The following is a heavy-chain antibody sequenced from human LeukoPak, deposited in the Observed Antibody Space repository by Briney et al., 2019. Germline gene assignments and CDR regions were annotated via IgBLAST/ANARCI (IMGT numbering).Heavy chain of an antibody. CDR3: ARDKIQLWSGDYYYGMDV. V-gene: IGHV3-30*04. CDR1: GFTFSSSA. CDR2: VSYDGSNK. Sequence: GRSLGLSCAASGFTFSSSAMHWVRQAPGRGLEWVAIVSYDGSNKYYAESVKGRFTISRDNSKNTLYLQMNSLRVEDAAVYYCARDKIQLWSGDYYYGMDVWGQGTTVTVSS. D-gene: IGHD5-18*01. J-gene: IGHJ6*02.